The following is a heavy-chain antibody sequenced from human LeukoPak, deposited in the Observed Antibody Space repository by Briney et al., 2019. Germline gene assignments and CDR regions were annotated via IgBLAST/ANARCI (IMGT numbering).Heavy chain of an antibody. D-gene: IGHD1-1*01. CDR1: GFTFADYG. CDR3: ARSYPERRSDY. V-gene: IGHV3-20*04. Sequence: GGSLRLSCAASGFTFADYGMARVRQTPGKGLEWVSGVNWSGGSTGYADSVKGRFTISRDNAKNSLYLQMNSLRAEDTALYYCARSYPERRSDYWGQGTLVTVSS. CDR2: VNWSGGST. J-gene: IGHJ4*02.